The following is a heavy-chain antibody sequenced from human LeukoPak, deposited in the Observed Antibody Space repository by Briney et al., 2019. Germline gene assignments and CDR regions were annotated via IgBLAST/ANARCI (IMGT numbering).Heavy chain of an antibody. Sequence: PSETLSLTCSVSGGSISSYYWSWIRQPPGKGLEWIGYISPTRGTNYNPSLTGRVSVSVDTSKNLLSLELDPVTAADTAVYFCARRSVTRWYYSDWGQGTLVTVSS. J-gene: IGHJ4*02. D-gene: IGHD3-10*01. CDR3: ARRSVTRWYYSD. CDR1: GGSISSYY. V-gene: IGHV4-4*09. CDR2: ISPTRGT.